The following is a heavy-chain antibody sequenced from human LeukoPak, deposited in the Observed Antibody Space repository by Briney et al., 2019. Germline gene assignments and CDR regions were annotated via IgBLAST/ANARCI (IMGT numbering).Heavy chain of an antibody. J-gene: IGHJ4*02. CDR1: GYTFTSYG. D-gene: IGHD3-3*01. V-gene: IGHV1-18*01. CDR2: ISAYNGNT. Sequence: SVKVSCKASGYTFTSYGISWVRQAPGQGLEWMGWISAYNGNTNYAQKLQGRVTMTTDTSTSTAYMELRSLRSDDTAVYYCARVPYDFWSGDFDYWGQGTLVTVSS. CDR3: ARVPYDFWSGDFDY.